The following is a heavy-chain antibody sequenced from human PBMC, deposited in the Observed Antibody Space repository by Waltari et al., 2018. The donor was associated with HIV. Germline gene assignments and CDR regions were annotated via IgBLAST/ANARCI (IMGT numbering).Heavy chain of an antibody. V-gene: IGHV1-2*02. Sequence: QVQLVQSGAEVKKPGASVKVSCKASGYTFTGYYMHWVRQAPGQGLEWMGWINPNSGGTNNQQKFQGRVTMTRDTSISTAYMELSRLRSDDTAVYYCARDQGGIAVAGTPGDYWGQGTLVTVSS. D-gene: IGHD6-19*01. CDR1: GYTFTGYY. CDR3: ARDQGGIAVAGTPGDY. CDR2: INPNSGGT. J-gene: IGHJ4*02.